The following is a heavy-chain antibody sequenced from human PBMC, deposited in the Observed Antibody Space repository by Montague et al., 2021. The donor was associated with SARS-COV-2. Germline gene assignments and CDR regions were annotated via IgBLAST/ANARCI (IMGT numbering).Heavy chain of an antibody. CDR2: IYYSGST. J-gene: IGHJ3*02. D-gene: IGHD3-22*01. V-gene: IGHV4-39*01. CDR1: GGSISSSSYY. Sequence: SETRSLTCTVSGGSISSSSYYWGWIRQPPGKGLEWIGSIYYSGSTYYNPSLKSRVTISVDTSKNQFSLKLSSVTAADTAVYYCARFPTSYYYDSKAAPATPDAFDIWGQGTMATVSS. CDR3: ARFPTSYYYDSKAAPATPDAFDI.